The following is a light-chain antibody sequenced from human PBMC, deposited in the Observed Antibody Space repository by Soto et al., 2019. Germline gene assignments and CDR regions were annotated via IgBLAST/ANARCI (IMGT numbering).Light chain of an antibody. V-gene: IGKV3-20*01. CDR3: QKYGSSPGT. J-gene: IGKJ1*01. CDR2: GAS. CDR1: QRVTSNY. Sequence: EMVLTQSPDTLSLSPGERAALSCRASQRVTSNYLAWYQKKPDQAPRLLIYGASSRATGIPDRFSGSGSGTDFTLTISRLDPEDFAVYYCQKYGSSPGTFGQGTKLDIK.